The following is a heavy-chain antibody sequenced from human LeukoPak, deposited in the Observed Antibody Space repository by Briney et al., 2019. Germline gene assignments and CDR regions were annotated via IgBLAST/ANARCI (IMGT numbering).Heavy chain of an antibody. Sequence: GGSLRLSCAVSGFTFSSYAMHWVRQAPGKGLEWVAVISYDGSNKYYADSVKGRFTISRDNSKNTLYLQMNSLRAEDTAVYYCARAKGHRGAAADHYFDYWGQGTLVTVSS. V-gene: IGHV3-30-3*01. CDR2: ISYDGSNK. J-gene: IGHJ4*02. CDR3: ARAKGHRGAAADHYFDY. CDR1: GFTFSSYA. D-gene: IGHD6-13*01.